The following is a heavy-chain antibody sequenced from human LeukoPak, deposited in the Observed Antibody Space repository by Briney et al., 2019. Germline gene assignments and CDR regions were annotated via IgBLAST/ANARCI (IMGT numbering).Heavy chain of an antibody. J-gene: IGHJ4*02. Sequence: PGGSLRLSCAASGFTFSSYAMTWVRQAPGKGLEWVSGISGSGGTTYYADSVKGRFTISRDNAKNTLYLQMNTLRAEDTALYFCASITPGYWGQGNLVTVSS. CDR2: ISGSGGTT. CDR3: ASITPGY. D-gene: IGHD1-14*01. V-gene: IGHV3-23*01. CDR1: GFTFSSYA.